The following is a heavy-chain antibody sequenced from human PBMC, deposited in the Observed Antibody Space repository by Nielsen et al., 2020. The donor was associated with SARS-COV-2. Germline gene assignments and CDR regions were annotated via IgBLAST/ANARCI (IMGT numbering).Heavy chain of an antibody. CDR3: ARVGGNSDY. V-gene: IGHV1-2*02. CDR2: INPNSGGT. Sequence: ASVKVSCKASGGTFSSYTISWVRQAPGQGLEWMGWINPNSGGTNYAQKFQGRVTMTRDTSISTAYMELSRLRSDDTAVYYCARVGGNSDYWGQGTLVTVSS. J-gene: IGHJ4*02. D-gene: IGHD4-23*01. CDR1: GGTFSSYT.